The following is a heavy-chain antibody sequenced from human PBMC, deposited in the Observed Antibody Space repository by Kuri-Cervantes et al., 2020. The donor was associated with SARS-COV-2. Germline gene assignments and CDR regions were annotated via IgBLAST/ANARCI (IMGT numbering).Heavy chain of an antibody. CDR3: ARDDEMAKGAFDY. CDR2: INAGNDNT. D-gene: IGHD5-24*01. J-gene: IGHJ4*02. Sequence: ASVKVSCKASGYTFTSYAMHWVRQAPGQRLEWMGWINAGNDNTRSAQRFQGRVTITRDTSASTVYMELNSLRAEDTAVYYCARDDEMAKGAFDYWGQGTLVTVSS. V-gene: IGHV1-3*01. CDR1: GYTFTSYA.